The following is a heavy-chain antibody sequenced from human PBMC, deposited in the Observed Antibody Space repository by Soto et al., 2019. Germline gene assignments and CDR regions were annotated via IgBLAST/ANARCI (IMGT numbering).Heavy chain of an antibody. CDR1: SASIITEQR. J-gene: IGHJ4*02. V-gene: IGHV4-4*02. D-gene: IGHD6-19*01. Sequence: QMQLQESGPGLVKPSETLSLTCAVSSASIITEQRWTWVRQPPGKGLEWIGEIHHSGSTNNNPSLRSRVPMSVDKSKNRFSLNLNSVTAADTALYYCARSFGWYAIDHWGQGTLVIVSS. CDR2: IHHSGST. CDR3: ARSFGWYAIDH.